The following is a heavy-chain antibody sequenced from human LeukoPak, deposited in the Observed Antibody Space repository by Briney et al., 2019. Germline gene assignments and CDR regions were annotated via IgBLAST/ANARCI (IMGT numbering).Heavy chain of an antibody. CDR3: AEGTTA. CDR1: GFTFSSYA. J-gene: IGHJ1*01. Sequence: GGSLRLSCPASGFTFSSYAMSWVRQAPGRGLEWVANINQDGSGKYYVDSVKGRFTISRDNAKNSLYLQMNSLRSEDTAIYYCAEGTTAWGQGTLVTVSS. CDR2: INQDGSGK. D-gene: IGHD2/OR15-2a*01. V-gene: IGHV3-7*01.